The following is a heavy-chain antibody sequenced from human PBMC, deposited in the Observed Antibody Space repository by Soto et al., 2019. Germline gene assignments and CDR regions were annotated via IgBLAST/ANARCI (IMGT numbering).Heavy chain of an antibody. Sequence: EVQLLESGGGLVQPGGSLRLSCAASGFTFSVFAMSWVRQAPGKGLELVSTISGRGEDTYYADSVKGRFTISRDNSENTLNLQMNSLRGEDTAVYYCAKDRGTGDYGVNAVDIWGQGTMVTVAS. CDR2: ISGRGEDT. V-gene: IGHV3-23*01. J-gene: IGHJ3*02. CDR1: GFTFSVFA. D-gene: IGHD7-27*01. CDR3: AKDRGTGDYGVNAVDI.